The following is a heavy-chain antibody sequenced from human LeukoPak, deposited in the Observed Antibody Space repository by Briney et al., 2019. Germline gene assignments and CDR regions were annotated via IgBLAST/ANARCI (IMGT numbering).Heavy chain of an antibody. J-gene: IGHJ4*02. CDR1: GGTFSSYA. Sequence: GASVKVSCKASGGTFSSYAISWVRQAPGQGLEWMGGIIPIFGTANYAQKFQGRVTITADESTSTAYMELSSLRSEDTAVYYCARDLGWNSPESADYWGQGTLVTVSS. D-gene: IGHD1-7*01. V-gene: IGHV1-69*13. CDR3: ARDLGWNSPESADY. CDR2: IIPIFGTA.